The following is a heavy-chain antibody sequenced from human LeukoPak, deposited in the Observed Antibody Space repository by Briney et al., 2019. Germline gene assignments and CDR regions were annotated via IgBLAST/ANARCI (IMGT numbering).Heavy chain of an antibody. CDR3: AAFRDSWYFLDY. V-gene: IGHV4-4*02. CDR1: GGSICSTNW. CDR2: IYRSGST. D-gene: IGHD6-13*01. Sequence: PSGTLSLTCTVSGGSICSTNWWSWVRQPPGKGLEWIGEIYRSGSTNCNPSLKSRVTISLDKSKNQFSLELSSVTAADTAVYYCAAFRDSWYFLDYWGQETLVTVSS. J-gene: IGHJ4*02.